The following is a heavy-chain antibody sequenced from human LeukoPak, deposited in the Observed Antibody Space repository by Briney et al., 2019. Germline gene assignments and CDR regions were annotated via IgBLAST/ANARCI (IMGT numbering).Heavy chain of an antibody. V-gene: IGHV3-66*01. J-gene: IGHJ4*02. Sequence: GGSLRLSCAASGFIFSNTYMTWVRQAPGQGLEWVSVIYIDGNAYYSGSVKGRFTMSRDHSKNTVYLQMNGLRAEDTAVYYCARDTMLTKGGLDYWGLGTLVTVSS. CDR1: GFIFSNTY. CDR3: ARDTMLTKGGLDY. CDR2: IYIDGNA. D-gene: IGHD3-10*02.